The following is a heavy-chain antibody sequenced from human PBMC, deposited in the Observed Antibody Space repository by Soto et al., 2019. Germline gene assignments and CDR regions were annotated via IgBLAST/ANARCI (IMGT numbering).Heavy chain of an antibody. V-gene: IGHV3-21*01. J-gene: IGHJ4*02. CDR1: GFTFSTYT. CDR3: ARVGFYSSSVYFDY. Sequence: GGSLRLSCAASGFTFSTYTMNWVRQAPGKGLEWVSSISSDTSYIYYADSARGRFTISRDNADNSLYLQMNSLRAEDTAVYYCARVGFYSSSVYFDYWGQGTLVTVSS. CDR2: ISSDTSYI. D-gene: IGHD6-6*01.